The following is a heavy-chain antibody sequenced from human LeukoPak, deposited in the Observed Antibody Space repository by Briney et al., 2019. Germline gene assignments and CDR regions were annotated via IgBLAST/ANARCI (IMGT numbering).Heavy chain of an antibody. Sequence: GGSLRLSCAASGFTFSIYWMSWVRQAPGKGLEWVANIRQDGREKYYVGAVQGRFTISRDNANNSLYLQMNSLRAEDTAIYYCARDSGGGAFDTWGQGTMVTVSS. D-gene: IGHD3-10*01. CDR1: GFTFSIYW. CDR3: ARDSGGGAFDT. J-gene: IGHJ3*02. V-gene: IGHV3-7*01. CDR2: IRQDGREK.